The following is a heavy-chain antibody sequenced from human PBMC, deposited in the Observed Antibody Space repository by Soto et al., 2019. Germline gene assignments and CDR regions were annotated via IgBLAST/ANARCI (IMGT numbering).Heavy chain of an antibody. CDR3: ARRAATDPHYYYYYYMDV. D-gene: IGHD2-15*01. Sequence: GGSLRLSCAASGFTVSSYAMHWVRQAPGKGLEYVSAISSNGGSTYYANSVKGRFTISRDNSKNTLYLQMGSLRAEDMAVYYCARRAATDPHYYYYYYMDVWGKGTTVTVSS. V-gene: IGHV3-64*01. J-gene: IGHJ6*03. CDR1: GFTVSSYA. CDR2: ISSNGGST.